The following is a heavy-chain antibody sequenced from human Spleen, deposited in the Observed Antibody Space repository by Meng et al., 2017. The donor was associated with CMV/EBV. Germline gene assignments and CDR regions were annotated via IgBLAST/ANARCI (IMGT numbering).Heavy chain of an antibody. Sequence: GGSLRLSCAASEFTFSNYAMSWVRQAPGRGLAWVSAITASGGSTYYADSVKGRFTLSRDNSKNTLYLQMNSLRAEDTAVYYCTRVFGSGSQRYGGYYGMDVWGQGTTVTVSS. CDR1: EFTFSNYA. V-gene: IGHV3-23*01. CDR3: TRVFGSGSQRYGGYYGMDV. J-gene: IGHJ6*02. D-gene: IGHD3-10*01. CDR2: ITASGGST.